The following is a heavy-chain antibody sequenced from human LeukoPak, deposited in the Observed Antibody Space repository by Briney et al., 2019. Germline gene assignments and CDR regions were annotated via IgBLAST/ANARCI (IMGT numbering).Heavy chain of an antibody. V-gene: IGHV1-69*05. CDR3: ARQDIVVVPAAIKGAMDV. J-gene: IGHJ6*03. Sequence: SVKVSCKASGGTFSSYAISWVRQAPRQGLEWMGGIIPIFGTANYAQKFQGRVTITTDESTSTAYMELSSLRSEDTAVYYCARQDIVVVPAAIKGAMDVWGKGTTVTVSS. D-gene: IGHD2-2*02. CDR1: GGTFSSYA. CDR2: IIPIFGTA.